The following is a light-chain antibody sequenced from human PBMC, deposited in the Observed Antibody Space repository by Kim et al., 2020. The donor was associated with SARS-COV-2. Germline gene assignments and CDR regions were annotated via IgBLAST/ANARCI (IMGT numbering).Light chain of an antibody. CDR2: DVR. CDR3: CSNTNSLNYV. J-gene: IGLJ1*01. CDR1: SSDIGSSNA. Sequence: QSALTQPASMSGSPGQSITISCSGTSSDIGSSNAVSWYQQHSGKATRLIICDVRDRPSGVSTRFSGSKSGNMASLTISGLQSDDEADYYCCSNTNSLNYVFGTGTKVTVL. V-gene: IGLV2-14*03.